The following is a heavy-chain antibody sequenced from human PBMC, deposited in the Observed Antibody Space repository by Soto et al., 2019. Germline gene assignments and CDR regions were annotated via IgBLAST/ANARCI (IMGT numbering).Heavy chain of an antibody. CDR3: ARKGVTYYDILTGYYNVSRFDP. D-gene: IGHD3-9*01. J-gene: IGHJ5*02. CDR1: GFTFSSYW. V-gene: IGHV3-74*01. CDR2: INSDESST. Sequence: GGSLRLSCAASGFTFSSYWMHWVRQAPGKGLVWVSRINSDESSTSYADSVKGRFTISRDNAKNTLYLQMNSLRAEDTAVYYCARKGVTYYDILTGYYNVSRFDPWGQGTLVTVSS.